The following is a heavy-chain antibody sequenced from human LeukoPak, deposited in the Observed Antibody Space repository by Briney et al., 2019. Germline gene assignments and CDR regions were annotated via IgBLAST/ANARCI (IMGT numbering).Heavy chain of an antibody. V-gene: IGHV4-34*01. CDR2: INHSGST. CDR1: GGSFSGYY. Sequence: KPSETLSLTCAVYGGSFSGYYWSWIRQPPGKGLEWIGEINHSGSTNYNPSLKSRVTISVDTSKNQFSLKLSSVTAADTAVYYCARESAAGLLWFGELLWGSGFDYWGQGTLVTVSS. D-gene: IGHD3-10*01. CDR3: ARESAAGLLWFGELLWGSGFDY. J-gene: IGHJ4*02.